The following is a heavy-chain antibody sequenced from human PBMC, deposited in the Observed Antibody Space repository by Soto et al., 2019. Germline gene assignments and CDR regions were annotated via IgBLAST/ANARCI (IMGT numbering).Heavy chain of an antibody. J-gene: IGHJ4*02. CDR3: VRGFVEAAMAFDY. CDR2: VHASGST. Sequence: SETLSLTCSVSGGSINNGVYFWSWIRQHPGKGLEWIGYVHASGSTYYNPSLKGRVAMSIDTSKNQFYLNLKSVTAADTAVFYCVRGFVEAAMAFDYWGPGTLVTVSS. D-gene: IGHD5-18*01. CDR1: GGSINNGVYF. V-gene: IGHV4-31*03.